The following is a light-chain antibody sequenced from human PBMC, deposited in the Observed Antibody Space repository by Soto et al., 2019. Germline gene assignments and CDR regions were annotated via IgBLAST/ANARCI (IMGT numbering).Light chain of an antibody. Sequence: QSALTQPASVSGSPGQSITISCTGTSSDVGRYNYVSWYQQHPGKAPKLMIYEVSNRPSGVSNRFSGSKSGNTASLTISGLKAEYEADYYCSSYTTTSTRVFGGGTKLTVL. V-gene: IGLV2-14*01. CDR3: SSYTTTSTRV. J-gene: IGLJ3*02. CDR1: SSDVGRYNY. CDR2: EVS.